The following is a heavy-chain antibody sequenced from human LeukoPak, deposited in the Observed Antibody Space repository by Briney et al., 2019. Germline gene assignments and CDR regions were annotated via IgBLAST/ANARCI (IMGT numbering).Heavy chain of an antibody. CDR3: AKDGYCSSTSCYAGSYWYFDL. CDR1: GFTFSDYA. J-gene: IGHJ2*01. Sequence: GGSLRLSCAASGFTFSDYAMSWVRQAPGKGLEWLSVISGSGGSTYYADSVKGRFTISRDNSKNTRYLQMNSLRAEDTAVYYCAKDGYCSSTSCYAGSYWYFDLWGRGTLVTVSS. CDR2: ISGSGGST. D-gene: IGHD2-2*03. V-gene: IGHV3-23*01.